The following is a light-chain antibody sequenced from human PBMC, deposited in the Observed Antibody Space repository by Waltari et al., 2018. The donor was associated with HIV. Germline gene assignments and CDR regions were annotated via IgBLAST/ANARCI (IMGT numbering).Light chain of an antibody. V-gene: IGLV2-23*02. CDR1: NSYIGNYNL. Sequence: QSALTQPASVSGSPGQSITISCTGTNSYIGNYNLVSWYQQFPGKAPKLLIYDVNKRPSGVSNRFSGSKSGNTASRTISGLQAEDEADYYCCSYAGTLVFGGGTRLTVL. CDR3: CSYAGTLV. CDR2: DVN. J-gene: IGLJ3*02.